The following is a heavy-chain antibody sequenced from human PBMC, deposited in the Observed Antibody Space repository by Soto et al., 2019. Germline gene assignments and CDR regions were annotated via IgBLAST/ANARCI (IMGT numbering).Heavy chain of an antibody. J-gene: IGHJ4*02. Sequence: GASVKVSCKASGGTFSSYAISWVRQAPGQGLEWMGGIIPIFGTANYAQKFQGRVTITADESTSTAYMELSSLRSEDTAVYYCARASSGWKPLSVSRPPYYFDYWGQGTLVTVSS. CDR2: IIPIFGTA. D-gene: IGHD6-19*01. V-gene: IGHV1-69*13. CDR1: GGTFSSYA. CDR3: ARASSGWKPLSVSRPPYYFDY.